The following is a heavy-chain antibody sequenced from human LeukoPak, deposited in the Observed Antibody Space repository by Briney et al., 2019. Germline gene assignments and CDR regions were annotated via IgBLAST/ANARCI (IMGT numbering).Heavy chain of an antibody. CDR1: GGSISCSNW. CDR2: IYHSGST. CDR3: ARFTTHGPTYYFDY. D-gene: IGHD3-3*01. J-gene: IGHJ4*02. Sequence: PSGTLSLTCAVSGGSISCSNWWSWVRQPPGKGLEWIGEIYHSGSTNYNPSLKSRVTISVDKSKNQFSLKLSSVTAADTAVYYCARFTTHGPTYYFDYWGQGTLVTVSS. V-gene: IGHV4-4*02.